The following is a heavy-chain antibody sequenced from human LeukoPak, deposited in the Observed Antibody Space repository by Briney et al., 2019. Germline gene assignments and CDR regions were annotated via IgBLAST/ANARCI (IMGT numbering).Heavy chain of an antibody. CDR2: ISYTGANT. Sequence: GASLRLSCAASGFTFSGSAMSWVRQAPGEGLEWVSLISYTGANTYYTDSVRGRFTISRDNSKDTLFLQMNSLRAEDTAIYYCARDIQLSTWGLGTMVTVSS. CDR3: ARDIQLST. CDR1: GFTFSGSA. V-gene: IGHV3-23*01. D-gene: IGHD5-24*01. J-gene: IGHJ3*01.